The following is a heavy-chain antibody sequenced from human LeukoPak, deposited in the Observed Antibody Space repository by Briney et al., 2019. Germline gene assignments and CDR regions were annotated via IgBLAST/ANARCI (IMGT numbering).Heavy chain of an antibody. CDR3: ARLPYYYDSSGYQYYFDY. D-gene: IGHD3-22*01. Sequence: SETLSLTCTVSGGSISSSSYYWGWIRQPPGKGLEWIGSIYYSGSTYYNPSLKSRVTISVDTSKNQFSLKLSSVTAADTAVYYCARLPYYYDSSGYQYYFDYWGQGTLVTVSS. CDR2: IYYSGST. V-gene: IGHV4-39*07. CDR1: GGSISSSSYY. J-gene: IGHJ4*02.